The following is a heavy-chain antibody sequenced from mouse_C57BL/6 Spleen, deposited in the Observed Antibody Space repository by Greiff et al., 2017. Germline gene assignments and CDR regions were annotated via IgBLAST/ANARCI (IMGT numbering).Heavy chain of an antibody. CDR2: IYPGNGDT. J-gene: IGHJ2*01. CDR1: GYTFTSYN. Sequence: QVQLKESGAELVRPGASVKMSCKASGYTFTSYNMHWVKQTPRQGLEWIGAIYPGNGDTSYNQKFKGKATLTVDKSSSTAYMQLSSLTSEDSAVYFCARSGGIYDYDDGGYFDYWGQGTTLTVSS. D-gene: IGHD2-4*01. V-gene: IGHV1-12*01. CDR3: ARSGGIYDYDDGGYFDY.